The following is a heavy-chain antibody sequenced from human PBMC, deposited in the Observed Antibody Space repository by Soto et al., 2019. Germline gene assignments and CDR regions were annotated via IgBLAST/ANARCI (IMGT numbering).Heavy chain of an antibody. CDR3: ARGRLKTGWYGYDY. J-gene: IGHJ4*02. D-gene: IGHD6-19*01. CDR2: VSNRNGVT. CDR1: GYTFANFD. V-gene: IGHV1-18*04. Sequence: ASVKDSCKTSGYTFANFDFSWVRQAPGQGLEWMGWVSNRNGVTNYAENFRGRVTISTDTSTNPVYMELRSLRSHDTAVYFCARGRLKTGWYGYDYWGQGTQVTVSS.